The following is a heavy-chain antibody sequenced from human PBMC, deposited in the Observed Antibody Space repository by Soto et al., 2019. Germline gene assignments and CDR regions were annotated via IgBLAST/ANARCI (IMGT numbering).Heavy chain of an antibody. CDR1: GYTFTSYA. J-gene: IGHJ6*02. D-gene: IGHD2-2*01. V-gene: IGHV1-3*01. CDR3: ARAGYCSSTSCYRTTLYYYYGMDV. CDR2: INAGNGNT. Sequence: GASVKVSCKASGYTFTSYAMHWVRQAPGQRLEWMGWINAGNGNTKYSQKFQGRVTITRDTSASTAYMELSSLRSEETAVYYCARAGYCSSTSCYRTTLYYYYGMDVWGQGTTVTVSS.